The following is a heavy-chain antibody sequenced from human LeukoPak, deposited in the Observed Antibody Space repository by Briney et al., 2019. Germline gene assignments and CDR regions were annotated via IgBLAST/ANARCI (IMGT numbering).Heavy chain of an antibody. D-gene: IGHD3-22*01. V-gene: IGHV3-21*01. Sequence: AGGSLRLSCAASGFTFGLYSMNWVRQAPGKGLEWVSSISSRSTYIYHADSVKGRFTISRDNAKNSLFLQMNSLRAEDTAVYYCARDDPYYYDSSGYCDYWGQGTLVTVSS. CDR3: ARDDPYYYDSSGYCDY. J-gene: IGHJ4*02. CDR1: GFTFGLYS. CDR2: ISSRSTYI.